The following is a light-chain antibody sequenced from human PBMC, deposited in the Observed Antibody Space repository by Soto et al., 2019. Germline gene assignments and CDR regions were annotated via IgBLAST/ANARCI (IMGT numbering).Light chain of an antibody. CDR1: QSVSSY. Sequence: EIVLTQYPATLSLSPGERATLSCRASQSVSSYLAWYQQKPAQAPRLLIYDASNRATGIPARFSGSGSGTDFTLTISSLEPEDFAVYYCQQRSIWPPAFGQGSKVEIK. V-gene: IGKV3-11*01. CDR3: QQRSIWPPA. J-gene: IGKJ2*01. CDR2: DAS.